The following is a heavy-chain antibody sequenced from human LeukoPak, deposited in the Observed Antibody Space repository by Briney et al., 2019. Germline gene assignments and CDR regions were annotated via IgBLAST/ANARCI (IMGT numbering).Heavy chain of an antibody. D-gene: IGHD2-21*02. J-gene: IGHJ1*01. CDR1: GGSISSYY. CDR3: ARHTAGPEYFQH. V-gene: IGHV4-59*01. Sequence: PSETLSLTCTVSGGSISSYYWSWIRQPPGKGLEWIGYIYYSGSTNYNPSLKSRVTISVDTSKNQFSLKLSSVTAADTAVYYCARHTAGPEYFQHWGQGTLVTVSS. CDR2: IYYSGST.